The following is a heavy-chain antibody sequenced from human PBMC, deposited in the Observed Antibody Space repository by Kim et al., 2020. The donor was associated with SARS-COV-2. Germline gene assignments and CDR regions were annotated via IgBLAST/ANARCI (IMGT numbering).Heavy chain of an antibody. V-gene: IGHV4-39*01. CDR1: GGSISSSSYY. D-gene: IGHD3-10*01. Sequence: SETLSLTCTVSGGSISSSSYYWGWIRQPPGKGLEWIGSIYYSGSTYSNPFLKSRVTISVDTTKNQFSLKLSSVTAADTAVYYCARGQGAVYYYGSGIWAPDYYYCGMDVWGQGTTVTVSS. J-gene: IGHJ6*02. CDR3: ARGQGAVYYYGSGIWAPDYYYCGMDV. CDR2: IYYSGST.